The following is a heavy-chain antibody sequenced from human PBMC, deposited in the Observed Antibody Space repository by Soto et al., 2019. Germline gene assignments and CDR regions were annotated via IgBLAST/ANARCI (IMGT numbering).Heavy chain of an antibody. CDR1: GYSFTSYW. D-gene: IGHD4-17*01. J-gene: IGHJ5*02. V-gene: IGHV5-51*01. Sequence: PGESLKISCKGSGYSFTSYWIGWVRQMPGKGLEWMGIIYPGDSDTRYSPSFQGQVTISADKSISTAYLQWSSLKASDTAMYYCARLGPYGDYAPNWFDPWGQGTLVTVSS. CDR2: IYPGDSDT. CDR3: ARLGPYGDYAPNWFDP.